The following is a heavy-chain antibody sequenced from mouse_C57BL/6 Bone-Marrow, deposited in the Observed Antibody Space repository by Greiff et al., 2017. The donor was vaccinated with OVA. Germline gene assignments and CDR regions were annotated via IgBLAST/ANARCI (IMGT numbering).Heavy chain of an antibody. D-gene: IGHD2-2*01. CDR1: GYSFTGYY. J-gene: IGHJ3*01. CDR3: ARGGYPFAY. CDR2: INPSTGGT. Sequence: VQLQQSGPELVKPGASVKISCKASGYSFTGYYMNWVKQSPENSLEWIGDINPSTGGTTYNQKFKAKATLTVDKSSSTAYMQLKSLTSEDSAVYYCARGGYPFAYWGQGTLVTVSA. V-gene: IGHV1-42*01.